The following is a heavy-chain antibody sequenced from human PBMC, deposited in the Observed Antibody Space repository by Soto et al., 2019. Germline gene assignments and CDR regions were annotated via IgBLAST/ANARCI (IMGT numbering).Heavy chain of an antibody. D-gene: IGHD2-21*01. CDR3: ARVHCGGDCRPAEWFYYYGMDV. CDR2: INPPGGES. Sequence: ASVKVSFKASGYRFVDFYIHWVRQAPGQGVEGAAIINPPGGESKHAQKFQGRATMTMDTSTSTVYMDLRSLTSEDTAVYYCARVHCGGDCRPAEWFYYYGMDVWGQGTPVTGSS. CDR1: GYRFVDFY. V-gene: IGHV1-46*01. J-gene: IGHJ6*02.